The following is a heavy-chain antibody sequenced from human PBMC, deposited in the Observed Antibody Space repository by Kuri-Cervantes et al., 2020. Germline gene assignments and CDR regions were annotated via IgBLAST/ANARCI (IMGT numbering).Heavy chain of an antibody. CDR1: GFTFSSYD. CDR2: ITNNGSNK. V-gene: IGHV3-30*03. Sequence: GESLKISCAASGFTFSSYDMHWVRQAPGKGLEWVADITNNGSNKYYADSVKGRFTISRDNSKNTLYLQMNILRAEDTAVYYCARAGKAVGGYYLDYWGQGTLVTVSS. J-gene: IGHJ4*02. CDR3: ARAGKAVGGYYLDY. D-gene: IGHD6-19*01.